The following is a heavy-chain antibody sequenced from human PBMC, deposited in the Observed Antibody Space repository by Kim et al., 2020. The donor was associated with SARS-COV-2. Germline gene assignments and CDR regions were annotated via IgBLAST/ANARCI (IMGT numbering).Heavy chain of an antibody. D-gene: IGHD3-3*01. J-gene: IGHJ4*02. Sequence: VKGRFTISRDNAKNTLYLQMNSLRAEDTAVYYCARGGYDFWSGYHKALDYWGQGTLVTVSS. CDR3: ARGGYDFWSGYHKALDY. V-gene: IGHV3-74*01.